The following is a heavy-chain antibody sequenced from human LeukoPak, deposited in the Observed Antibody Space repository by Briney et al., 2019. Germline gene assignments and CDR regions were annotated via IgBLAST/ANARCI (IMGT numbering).Heavy chain of an antibody. Sequence: MTSETLSLTCSVSGGSITSGRYYWTWIRQPAGKGLEWIGRVYASGTTNYHPSLNGRVTLSVDMSKNHFSLRLSSVTAADTAVYYCARDQGYTYGQTHYFDLWGQGILVTVSS. V-gene: IGHV4-61*02. CDR1: GGSITSGRYY. CDR3: ARDQGYTYGQTHYFDL. J-gene: IGHJ4*02. D-gene: IGHD5-18*01. CDR2: VYASGTT.